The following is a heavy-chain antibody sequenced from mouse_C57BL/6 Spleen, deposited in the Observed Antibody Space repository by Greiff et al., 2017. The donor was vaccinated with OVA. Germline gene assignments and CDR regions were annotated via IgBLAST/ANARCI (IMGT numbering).Heavy chain of an antibody. J-gene: IGHJ1*03. Sequence: QVQLQQSGAELVRPGTSVKVSCKASGYAFTNYLIEWVKQRPGQGLEWIGVINPGSGGTNYNEKFKGKATLTADKSSSTAYMQLSSLTSEDSAVYFCTRQDYYGSSDWYFDVWGTGTTVTVSS. CDR3: TRQDYYGSSDWYFDV. V-gene: IGHV1-54*01. CDR2: INPGSGGT. D-gene: IGHD1-1*01. CDR1: GYAFTNYL.